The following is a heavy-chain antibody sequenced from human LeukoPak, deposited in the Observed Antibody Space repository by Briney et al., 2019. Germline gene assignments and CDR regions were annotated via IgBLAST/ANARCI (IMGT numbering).Heavy chain of an antibody. Sequence: ASVKVSCKASGGTFSSYAISWVRQAPGQGLEWMGGIIPIFGTANYAQKFQGRVTITADKSTSTAYMELSSLRSEDTAVYYCARDSSTKCNWNDLLQRDYYYGMDVWGKGTTVTVSS. J-gene: IGHJ6*04. D-gene: IGHD1-1*01. CDR3: ARDSSTKCNWNDLLQRDYYYGMDV. CDR2: IIPIFGTA. CDR1: GGTFSSYA. V-gene: IGHV1-69*06.